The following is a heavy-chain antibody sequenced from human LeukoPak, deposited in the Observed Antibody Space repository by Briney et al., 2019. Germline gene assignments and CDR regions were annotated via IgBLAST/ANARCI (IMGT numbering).Heavy chain of an antibody. Sequence: SETLSLTCTVSGGSISSYYWSWIRQPAGKGLEWIGRIYTSGSTNYNPSLKSRVTMSVDTSKNQFSLKLSSVTAADTAVYYCARDSWGAAAGPQPFDYWGQGTLVTVSS. V-gene: IGHV4-4*07. D-gene: IGHD6-13*01. CDR2: IYTSGST. CDR3: ARDSWGAAAGPQPFDY. J-gene: IGHJ4*02. CDR1: GGSISSYY.